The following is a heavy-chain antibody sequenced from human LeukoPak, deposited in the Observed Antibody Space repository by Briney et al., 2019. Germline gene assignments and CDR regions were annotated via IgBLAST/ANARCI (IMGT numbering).Heavy chain of an antibody. V-gene: IGHV3-21*01. J-gene: IGHJ4*02. Sequence: GGSLRLSCAASGFTFSSYNINWVRQAPGKGLEWVSFISSSSNYIYYAGSVKGRITISRDNARNSLFLQMNSLRVEDTSVYYCARGGAKGSFDYWGQGTLVTVSS. CDR2: ISSSSNYI. CDR1: GFTFSSYN. CDR3: ARGGAKGSFDY.